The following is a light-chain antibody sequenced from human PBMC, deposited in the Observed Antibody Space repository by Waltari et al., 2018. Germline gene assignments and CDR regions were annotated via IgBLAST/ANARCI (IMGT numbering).Light chain of an antibody. V-gene: IGKV1-39*01. CDR2: TAS. J-gene: IGKJ2*01. Sequence: DIQMTQSPSSLSASVGDRVTITCRAGQSISRFLNWYQQKPGEAPKLLIYTASSLQSGVPSRFSGSGSGTDFNLTISSLQPEDFATYYCQHSYRPPYIFGQGTKLEIK. CDR3: QHSYRPPYI. CDR1: QSISRF.